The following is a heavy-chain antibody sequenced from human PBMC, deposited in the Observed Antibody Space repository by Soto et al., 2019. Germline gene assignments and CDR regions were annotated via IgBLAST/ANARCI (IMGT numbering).Heavy chain of an antibody. CDR3: ARTTTGTTPSGV. J-gene: IGHJ4*02. D-gene: IGHD1-1*01. V-gene: IGHV1-2*02. CDR1: GYTFTGYY. CDR2: INPNSGGT. Sequence: QVQLVQSGAEVKKPGASVKVSCKASGYTFTGYYMHWVRQAPGQGLEWMGWINPNSGGTNYAQKLQGRVTMTTDTSTSTAYMELRSLRSDDTAVYYCARTTTGTTPSGVWGQGTLVTVSS.